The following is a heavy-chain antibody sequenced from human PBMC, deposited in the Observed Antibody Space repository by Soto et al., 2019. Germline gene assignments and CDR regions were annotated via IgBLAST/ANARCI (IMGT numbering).Heavy chain of an antibody. D-gene: IGHD6-25*01. CDR3: AREEERPAMDV. V-gene: IGHV3-33*01. CDR2: IWYDGSNK. J-gene: IGHJ6*02. Sequence: QVQLVESGGGVVQPGRSLRLSCAASGFTFSSYGMHWVRQAPGKGLEWVAVIWYDGSNKYYADSVKGRFTISRDNSKNTLYLQMNSLRAEDTAVYYCAREEERPAMDVWGQGTTVTVSS. CDR1: GFTFSSYG.